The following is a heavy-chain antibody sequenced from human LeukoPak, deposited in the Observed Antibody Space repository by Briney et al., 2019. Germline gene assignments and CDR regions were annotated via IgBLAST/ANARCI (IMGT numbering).Heavy chain of an antibody. Sequence: SETLSLTCAVYGGSFSGYYWSWIRQPPGKGLEWIGEINHSGSTNYNPSLKSRVTISVDTSKNQLSLKLSSVTAADTAVYYCARVFSSGWHYFDYWGQGTPVTVSS. CDR1: GGSFSGYY. V-gene: IGHV4-34*01. CDR2: INHSGST. CDR3: ARVFSSGWHYFDY. D-gene: IGHD6-19*01. J-gene: IGHJ4*02.